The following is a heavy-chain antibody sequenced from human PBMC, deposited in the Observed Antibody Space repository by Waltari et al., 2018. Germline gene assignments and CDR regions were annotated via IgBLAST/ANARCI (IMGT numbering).Heavy chain of an antibody. Sequence: QVPLVQSGAEVKKPGASVTVSGKGAGYTFTGYYMHCVVPAPGQGLEWMGRINPNSGGTHYAQKFQGRVTMTRDTSISTAYMELSRLRSDDTAVYYCARCLGFCRDQSMDVWGKGTTVTVSS. D-gene: IGHD3-3*01. CDR2: INPNSGGT. J-gene: IGHJ6*03. CDR1: GYTFTGYY. V-gene: IGHV1-2*06. CDR3: ARCLGFCRDQSMDV.